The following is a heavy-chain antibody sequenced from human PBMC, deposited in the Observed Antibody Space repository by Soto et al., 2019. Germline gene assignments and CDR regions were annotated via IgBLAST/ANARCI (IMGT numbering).Heavy chain of an antibody. J-gene: IGHJ5*02. D-gene: IGHD3-10*01. CDR3: ARVAPSGGSVPWFDP. V-gene: IGHV1-3*01. CDR1: GYTFTAYN. CDR2: INAGNGNT. Sequence: QVQLVQSGAEVKEPGASVRLSCKAFGYTFTAYNIHWVRQAPGQGLEWMGWINAGNGNTRSSRKFQGRVIITRDTSATTAYLEVDSLRSEDTAIYYCARVAPSGGSVPWFDPWGQGTLLTVSS.